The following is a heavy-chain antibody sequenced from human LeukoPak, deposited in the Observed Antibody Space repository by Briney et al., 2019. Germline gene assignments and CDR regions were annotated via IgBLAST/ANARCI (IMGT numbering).Heavy chain of an antibody. V-gene: IGHV3-74*01. CDR2: INSDGSST. J-gene: IGHJ3*02. CDR3: ARERRRDGYTGAFDI. D-gene: IGHD5-24*01. Sequence: GGSLRLSCAASGFTFSSYWMHWVRQAPGKGLVWVSRINSDGSSTSYADSVKGRFTISRDNAKKTLYLQMNSLRDEDTAVYYCARERRRDGYTGAFDIWGQGTMVTVSS. CDR1: GFTFSSYW.